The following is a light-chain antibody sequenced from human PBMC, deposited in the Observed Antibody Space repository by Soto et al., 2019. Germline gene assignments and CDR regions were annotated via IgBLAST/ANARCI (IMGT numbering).Light chain of an antibody. CDR2: SAS. V-gene: IGKV3-15*01. J-gene: IGKJ4*01. Sequence: VMTQSPATLSVSPGERATLSCRASQFVSTNLAWYQQKPGQAPKLLIYSASTRANGIPARFSGSGSGTELSLTISSLQSEDASVYYCQQFNNWPPLTFGGGTKVEIK. CDR1: QFVSTN. CDR3: QQFNNWPPLT.